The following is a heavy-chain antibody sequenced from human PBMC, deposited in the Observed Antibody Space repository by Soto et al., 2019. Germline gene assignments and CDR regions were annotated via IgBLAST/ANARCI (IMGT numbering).Heavy chain of an antibody. Sequence: QVQLVQSGAEVKKPGSSVKVSCKASGGTFSSSAISWVRQATGQGLPWMGGIIPIFGTANYTQKFQGRVTITADKSSSTAFMELSSLKSEDTAVYYCARDRLLSCFDIWGQGTMVTVSS. CDR3: ARDRLLSCFDI. CDR1: GGTFSSSA. V-gene: IGHV1-69*06. CDR2: IIPIFGTA. J-gene: IGHJ3*02. D-gene: IGHD4-17*01.